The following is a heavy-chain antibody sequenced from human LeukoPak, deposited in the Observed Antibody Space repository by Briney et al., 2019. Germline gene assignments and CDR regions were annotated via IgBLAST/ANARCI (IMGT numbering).Heavy chain of an antibody. CDR1: GYSYTSYW. Sequence: GESLRISCKGSGYSYTSYWIGWVRQMPGKGLEWMGIIYPGDSDTRYSPSFQGQVTISADKSISTAYLQWSSLKASDTAMYYCARTYIAARPGAYYYMDVWGKGTTVTVSS. J-gene: IGHJ6*03. CDR2: IYPGDSDT. V-gene: IGHV5-51*03. D-gene: IGHD6-6*01. CDR3: ARTYIAARPGAYYYMDV.